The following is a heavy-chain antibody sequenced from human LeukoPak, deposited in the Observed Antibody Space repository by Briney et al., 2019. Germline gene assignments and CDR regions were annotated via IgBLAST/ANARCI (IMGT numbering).Heavy chain of an antibody. CDR1: GYTFTSYY. CDR2: INPSGGST. CDR3: ARDMLGYCSSTSCYSTGYYYGMDV. Sequence: GASVKVSCKASGYTFTSYYMHWVRQAPGQGLEWMGIINPSGGSTSYAQKFQGRVTMTRDTSTSTVYMELSSLGSEDTAVYYCARDMLGYCSSTSCYSTGYYYGMDVWGQGTTVTVSS. D-gene: IGHD2-2*01. V-gene: IGHV1-46*01. J-gene: IGHJ6*02.